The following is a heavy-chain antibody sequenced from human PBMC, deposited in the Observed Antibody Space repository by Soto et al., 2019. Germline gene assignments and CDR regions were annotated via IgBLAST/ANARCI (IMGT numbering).Heavy chain of an antibody. CDR2: INHSGST. CDR3: APIAVAANGGSWFDP. J-gene: IGHJ5*02. D-gene: IGHD6-19*01. V-gene: IGHV4-34*01. CDR1: GGSFSGYY. Sequence: KPSETLSLTCAVYGGSFSGYYWSWIRQPPGKGLEWIGEINHSGSTNYNPSLKSRVTISVDTSKNQFSLKLSSVTAADTAVYYCAPIAVAANGGSWFDPWGQGTLVTVSS.